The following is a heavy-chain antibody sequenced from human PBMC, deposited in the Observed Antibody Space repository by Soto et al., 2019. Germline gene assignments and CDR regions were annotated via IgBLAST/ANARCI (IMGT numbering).Heavy chain of an antibody. CDR3: ARAGYSYGINYYYYYGMDV. CDR1: GFTFSSYD. CDR2: IGTAGDT. D-gene: IGHD5-18*01. V-gene: IGHV3-13*01. J-gene: IGHJ6*02. Sequence: VGSLRLSCAASGFTFSSYDMHWVRQATGKGLEWVSAIGTAGDTYYPGSVKGRFTISRENAKNSLYLQINSLRAGDTAVYYCARAGYSYGINYYYYYGMDVWGQGTTVTVSS.